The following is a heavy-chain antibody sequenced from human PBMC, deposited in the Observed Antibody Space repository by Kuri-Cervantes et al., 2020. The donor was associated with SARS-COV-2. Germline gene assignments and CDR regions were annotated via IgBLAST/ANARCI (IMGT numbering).Heavy chain of an antibody. V-gene: IGHV1-18*04. CDR3: ARVSTYYGSSGSYEGDWAEYFQH. CDR1: GYTFTDYY. CDR2: IKTSNGHT. J-gene: IGHJ1*01. D-gene: IGHD3-22*01. Sequence: ASVKVSCKASGYTFTDYYMHWVRQAPGQGLEWMGWIKTSNGHTNYAQKFQGRVTMTTDTSTSTAYMELRSLRSDDTAVYYCARVSTYYGSSGSYEGDWAEYFQHWGQGTLVTVSS.